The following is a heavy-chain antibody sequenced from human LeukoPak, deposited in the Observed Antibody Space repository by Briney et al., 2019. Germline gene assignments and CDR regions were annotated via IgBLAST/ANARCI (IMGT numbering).Heavy chain of an antibody. CDR3: ARVQSGAGRLDS. D-gene: IGHD6-19*01. CDR2: INTNNGNP. J-gene: IGHJ4*02. Sequence: ASVKVSCKSSGYTFKSYAIHWVRHPPGRGLEWMGWINTNNGNPMYAQDFTGRLVFSLDTSVTTAFLQINSLEAEDTAVYYCARVQSGAGRLDSWGQGTLVTVSS. V-gene: IGHV7-4-1*02. CDR1: GYTFKSYA.